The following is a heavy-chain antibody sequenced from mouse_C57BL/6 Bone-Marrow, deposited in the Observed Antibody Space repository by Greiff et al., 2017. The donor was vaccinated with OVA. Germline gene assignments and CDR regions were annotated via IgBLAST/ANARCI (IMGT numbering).Heavy chain of an antibody. CDR1: GYSITSGYY. J-gene: IGHJ4*01. V-gene: IGHV3-6*01. CDR2: ISYDGSN. D-gene: IGHD1-1*01. Sequence: EVKLVESGPGLVKPSQSLSLTCSVTGYSITSGYYWNWIRQFPGNKLEWMGYISYDGSNNYNPSLKNRISITRDTSKNQFFLKLNSVTTEDTATYYCARASTVVATRGAMDYWGQGTSVTVSS. CDR3: ARASTVVATRGAMDY.